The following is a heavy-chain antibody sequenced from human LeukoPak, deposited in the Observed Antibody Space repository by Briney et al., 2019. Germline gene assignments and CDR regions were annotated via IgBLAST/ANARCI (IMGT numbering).Heavy chain of an antibody. J-gene: IGHJ4*02. CDR1: GXSISSYY. Sequence: SETLSLTWTVSGXSISSYYWSWIRQPPGKGLEWIGYISYSGSTNYNPSLKSRVTISVDTSRNQFSLKLSSVTAADTAVYYCARRNYGDYNHYFDYWGQGTLVTVSS. D-gene: IGHD4-17*01. CDR3: ARRNYGDYNHYFDY. CDR2: ISYSGST. V-gene: IGHV4-59*08.